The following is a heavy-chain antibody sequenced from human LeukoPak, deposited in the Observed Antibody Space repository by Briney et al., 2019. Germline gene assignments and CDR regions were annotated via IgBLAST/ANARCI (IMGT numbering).Heavy chain of an antibody. CDR1: GGSISSSSYY. CDR2: IYYSGST. D-gene: IGHD5-24*01. Sequence: PSETLSLTCTVSGGSISSSSYYWGWIRQPPGQGLEWIGSIYYSGSTYYNPSLKSRVTISVDTSKNQFSLKLSSVTAADTAVYYCARLTISQQSYYFDYWGQGTLVTVSS. CDR3: ARLTISQQSYYFDY. J-gene: IGHJ4*02. V-gene: IGHV4-39*01.